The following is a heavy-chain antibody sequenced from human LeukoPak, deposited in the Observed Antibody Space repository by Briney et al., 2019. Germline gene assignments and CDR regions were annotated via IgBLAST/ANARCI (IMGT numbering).Heavy chain of an antibody. D-gene: IGHD3-10*01. CDR1: GDSVSSNSAA. V-gene: IGHV6-1*01. CDR3: AGSFSGAIDY. CDR2: TYYRSKWFN. J-gene: IGHJ4*02. Sequence: SQTLSLTCAISGDSVSSNSAAWNCIRQAQARGVEWLGRTYYRSKWFNGYAVSVKSRITINPDTSKNQFSLQLNSVTPEDTAVYYCAGSFSGAIDYWGQGTLVTVSS.